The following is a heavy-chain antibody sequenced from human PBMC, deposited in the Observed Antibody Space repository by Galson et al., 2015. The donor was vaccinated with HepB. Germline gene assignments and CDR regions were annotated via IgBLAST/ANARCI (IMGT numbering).Heavy chain of an antibody. D-gene: IGHD2-2*01. J-gene: IGHJ4*02. CDR3: ARHESESKTYAADN. CDR2: FYSTGNT. CDR1: GGSISSSSYY. Sequence: ETLSLTCTVSGGSISSSSYYWGWLRQPPGKGLEWIGSFYSTGNTHYNPSLKSRVTISGHTSKNQFSLKLNSVTAADSAVYYCARHESESKTYAADNWGQGTLVTVSS. V-gene: IGHV4-39*01.